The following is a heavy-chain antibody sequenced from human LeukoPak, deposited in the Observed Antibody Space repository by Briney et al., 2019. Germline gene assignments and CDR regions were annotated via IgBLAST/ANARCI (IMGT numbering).Heavy chain of an antibody. D-gene: IGHD3-10*01. Sequence: GGSLRLSCEVSGYPFSDSWMNWVRQTPGKGLVWVSIIDFDGSTTTYADSVKGRFTISRDNAKNTLYLQMNSLRAEDTGVYYCTRDYYGAGAKWGQGVLVTVSS. CDR1: GYPFSDSW. V-gene: IGHV3-74*01. CDR2: IDFDGSTT. CDR3: TRDYYGAGAK. J-gene: IGHJ4*02.